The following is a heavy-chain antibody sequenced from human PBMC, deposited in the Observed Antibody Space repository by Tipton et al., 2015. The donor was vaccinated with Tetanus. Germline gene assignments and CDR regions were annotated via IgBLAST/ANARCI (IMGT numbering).Heavy chain of an antibody. Sequence: QLVQSGAEVKKPGASVKVSCKASGYTFTHYGVNWVRQAPGQGLEWMGWISPFNENVNYAEKFQGRLTMTTDRSTATVYMVLRSLRSAAPAVYYCARGRGLGPPEYFEPWGQGTLVPVSS. CDR3: ARGRGLGPPEYFEP. D-gene: IGHD3/OR15-3a*01. V-gene: IGHV1-18*01. CDR1: GYTFTHYG. J-gene: IGHJ5*02. CDR2: ISPFNENV.